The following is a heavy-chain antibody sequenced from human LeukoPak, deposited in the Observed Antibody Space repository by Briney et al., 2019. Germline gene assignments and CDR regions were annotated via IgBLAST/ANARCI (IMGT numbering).Heavy chain of an antibody. J-gene: IGHJ6*03. CDR1: GFTFSMYS. Sequence: GGSLRLSSAASGFTFSMYSMNCVRQALGKGPEWVSSISSSSSYIYYADSVKGRFTISRDNAKNSLYLQMNSLRAEDTAVYYCARDQLLWFGAQSYYYMDVWGKGTTVTVSS. V-gene: IGHV3-21*01. CDR2: ISSSSSYI. CDR3: ARDQLLWFGAQSYYYMDV. D-gene: IGHD3-10*01.